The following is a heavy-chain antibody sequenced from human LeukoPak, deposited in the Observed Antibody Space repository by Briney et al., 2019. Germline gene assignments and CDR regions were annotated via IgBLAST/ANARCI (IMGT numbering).Heavy chain of an antibody. D-gene: IGHD3-3*01. J-gene: IGHJ4*02. V-gene: IGHV3-11*01. Sequence: PGGSLRLSCAASGFTFSDYYMSWIRQAPGKGLEWVSYISSSGSTIYYADSVKGRFTISRDNAKNSLYLQMNRLRAEDTAVYYCARALWSGYYQYYFDYWGQGTLVTVSS. CDR3: ARALWSGYYQYYFDY. CDR1: GFTFSDYY. CDR2: ISSSGSTI.